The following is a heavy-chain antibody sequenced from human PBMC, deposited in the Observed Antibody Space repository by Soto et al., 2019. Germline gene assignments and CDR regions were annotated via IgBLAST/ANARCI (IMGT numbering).Heavy chain of an antibody. J-gene: IGHJ4*02. D-gene: IGHD4-17*01. CDR3: ARKVDYGDYHFDF. CDR1: GGSISSSYW. CDR2: IYHSGST. Sequence: SETLSLTCVVSGGSISSSYWWTWVRQSPGTGLEWIGEIYHSGSTNYNPSLKSRVTVSLDKSKNQFSLKLSSVTAADTAVYYCARKVDYGDYHFDFWGPGTLDTVSS. V-gene: IGHV4-4*02.